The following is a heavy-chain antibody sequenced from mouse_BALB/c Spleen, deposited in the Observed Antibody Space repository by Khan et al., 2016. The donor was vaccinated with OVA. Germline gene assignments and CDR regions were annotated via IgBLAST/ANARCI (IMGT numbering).Heavy chain of an antibody. CDR3: GRNYRSEFDY. CDR2: INPHIGET. D-gene: IGHD1-1*01. V-gene: IGHV1-20*01. CDR1: GYSFTGYF. J-gene: IGHJ2*01. Sequence: VQLKQSGPELVKPGASVKISCKASGYSFTGYFMNWVMQSPGKSLEWIGRINPHIGETFYNQKFKGKATLTVDESSSTAHMELRSLTSEDSAVYYCGRNYRSEFDYWGPGTTLTVSS.